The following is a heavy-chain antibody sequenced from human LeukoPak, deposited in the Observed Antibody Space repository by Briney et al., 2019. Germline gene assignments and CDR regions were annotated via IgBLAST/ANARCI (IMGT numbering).Heavy chain of an antibody. Sequence: SETLSLTCTVSGGSISSSSHYWGWIRQPPGKGLEWIGSIYYSGSTYYNPSLKSRVTISVDTSKNQFSLKLSSVTAADTAVYYCARNLEWTGYSYPMDVWGKGTTVTISS. CDR1: GGSISSSSHY. CDR2: IYYSGST. J-gene: IGHJ6*03. CDR3: ARNLEWTGYSYPMDV. D-gene: IGHD5-18*01. V-gene: IGHV4-39*01.